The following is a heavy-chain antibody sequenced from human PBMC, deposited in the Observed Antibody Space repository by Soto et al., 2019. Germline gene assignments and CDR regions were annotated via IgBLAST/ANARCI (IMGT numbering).Heavy chain of an antibody. CDR3: ARGASSWSPYYYGMDV. Sequence: GQSLKLSCKGSGYSFTSYWIGWVRQMPGKGLEWMGIIYPGDSDTRYSPSFQGQVTISADKSISTAYLQWSSLKASDTAMYYCARGASSWSPYYYGMDVWGQGTTVTVSS. V-gene: IGHV5-51*01. J-gene: IGHJ6*02. D-gene: IGHD6-13*01. CDR1: GYSFTSYW. CDR2: IYPGDSDT.